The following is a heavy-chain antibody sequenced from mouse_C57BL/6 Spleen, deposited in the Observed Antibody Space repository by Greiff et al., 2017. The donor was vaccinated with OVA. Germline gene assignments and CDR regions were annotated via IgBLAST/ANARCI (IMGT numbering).Heavy chain of an antibody. CDR2: INPNYGTT. Sequence: VQLKESGPELVKPGASVKISCKASGYSFTDYNMNWVKQSNGKSLEWIGVINPNYGTTSYNQKFKGKATLTVDQSSSTAYMQLNSLTSEDSAVYYCSRYPDSSGFYFDYWGQGTTLTVSS. J-gene: IGHJ2*01. CDR3: SRYPDSSGFYFDY. CDR1: GYSFTDYN. V-gene: IGHV1-39*01. D-gene: IGHD3-2*02.